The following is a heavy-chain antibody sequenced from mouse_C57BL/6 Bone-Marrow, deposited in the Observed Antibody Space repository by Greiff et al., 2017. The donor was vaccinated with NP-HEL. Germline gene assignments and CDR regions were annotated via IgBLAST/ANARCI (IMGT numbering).Heavy chain of an antibody. CDR3: ARRTLYYVNYVDWYFDV. CDR2: ISIGNGYT. V-gene: IGHV1-58*01. D-gene: IGHD2-1*01. Sequence: VQLQQSGAELVRPGSSVKMSCKTSGYTFTSYGINWVKQRPGQGLEWIGYISIGNGYTEYNEKFKGKATLTSDTSSSTAYMQLSSLTSEDSAIYVCARRTLYYVNYVDWYFDVWGTGTTVTVSS. J-gene: IGHJ1*03. CDR1: GYTFTSYG.